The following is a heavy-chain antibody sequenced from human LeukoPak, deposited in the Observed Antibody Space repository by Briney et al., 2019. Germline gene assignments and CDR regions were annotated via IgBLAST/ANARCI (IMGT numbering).Heavy chain of an antibody. CDR1: GYTFTSYG. D-gene: IGHD3-22*01. J-gene: IGHJ4*02. CDR3: ARDLMYYYDSSGYYYFDY. V-gene: IGHV1-18*01. Sequence: ASVKVSCKASGYTFTSYGISWVRQAPGQGLEWMGWISAYIGNTNYAQKLQGRVTMTTDTSTSTAYMELRSLRSDDTAVYYCARDLMYYYDSSGYYYFDYWGQGTLVTVSS. CDR2: ISAYIGNT.